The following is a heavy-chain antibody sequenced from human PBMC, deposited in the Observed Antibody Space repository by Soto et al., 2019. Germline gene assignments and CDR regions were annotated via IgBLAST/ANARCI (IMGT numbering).Heavy chain of an antibody. V-gene: IGHV3-30*18. CDR1: GFPFSSYG. Sequence: PGGSLRLSCAAAGFPFSSYGMHWVRQAPGKGLQWVAVISYDGSNKYYADSVKGRFTISRDNSKNTLYLQMNSLRAEDTAVYYCAKVGAGYDFWSGYYGDYYYGMDVWGQGTTVTVS. J-gene: IGHJ6*02. CDR2: ISYDGSNK. D-gene: IGHD3-3*01. CDR3: AKVGAGYDFWSGYYGDYYYGMDV.